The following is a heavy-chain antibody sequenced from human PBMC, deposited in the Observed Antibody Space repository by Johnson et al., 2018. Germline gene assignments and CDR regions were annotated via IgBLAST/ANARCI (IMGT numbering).Heavy chain of an antibody. J-gene: IGHJ6*03. CDR1: GFTFSSYA. V-gene: IGHV3-30*04. Sequence: QVQLVQSGGGVVQPGRSLRLTCAASGFTFSSYAMHWVRQAPGKGLQWVAVISYDGSNKYYEDSVKGRFTISSDNSKKTLYLQRNSLGGEDTVVYYCGGVSDFVVVVGAYMDVWGEGTTVTVAS. CDR2: ISYDGSNK. D-gene: IGHD2-15*01. CDR3: GGVSDFVVVVGAYMDV.